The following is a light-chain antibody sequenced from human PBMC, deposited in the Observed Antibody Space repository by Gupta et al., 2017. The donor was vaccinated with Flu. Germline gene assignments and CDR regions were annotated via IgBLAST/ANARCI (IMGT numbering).Light chain of an antibody. CDR2: EVT. V-gene: IGLV2-8*01. CDR1: SSDLGRYTY. CDR3: RSYGGSDNVI. Sequence: SALTQPPSASGSPGQSVTISCTGTSSDLGRYTYVSWYQQYPGKAPKLIISEVTKRPAGVPDRFSGSKSGNTASLTVSGLQADDEADYYCRSYGGSDNVIFGGGTKVTVL. J-gene: IGLJ2*01.